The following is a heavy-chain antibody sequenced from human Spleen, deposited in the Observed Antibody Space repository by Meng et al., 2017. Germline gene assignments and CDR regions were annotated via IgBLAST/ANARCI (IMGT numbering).Heavy chain of an antibody. CDR3: AREEDMELDY. J-gene: IGHJ4*02. D-gene: IGHD1-1*01. V-gene: IGHV1-3*01. CDR2: SSAANANT. Sequence: ASVMVSCKASGYTFTGHTMHWVRRAPGQGLEWMGWSSAANANTEYSKKFQGRVSITWDTSASTAYMELSSLRSEDTAVYFCAREEDMELDYWGQGTLVTVSS. CDR1: GYTFTGHT.